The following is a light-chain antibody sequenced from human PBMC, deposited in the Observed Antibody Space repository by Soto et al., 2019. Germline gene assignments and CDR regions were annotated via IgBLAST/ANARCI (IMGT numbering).Light chain of an antibody. CDR3: TSHAGTINFPYI. Sequence: LTQPPSVSGSPGQSVTISCTGTSTDFVGYNRVSWYQQPGKAPKLMIYEGSKRPSGVSNRFSGSKSGNTASLTISGLQAEDEADYYCTSHAGTINFPYIFGTGTKITV. V-gene: IGLV2-8*01. CDR1: STDFVGYNR. CDR2: EGS. J-gene: IGLJ1*01.